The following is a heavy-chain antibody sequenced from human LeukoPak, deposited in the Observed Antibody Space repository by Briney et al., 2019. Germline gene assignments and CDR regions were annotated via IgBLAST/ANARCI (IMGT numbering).Heavy chain of an antibody. V-gene: IGHV4-4*02. J-gene: IGHJ4*02. D-gene: IGHD4-23*01. CDR2: IYHSGAT. CDR1: GGSISSSSSIC. CDR3: ARNGGNSDYDY. Sequence: SETLSLTCAVSGGSISSSSSICWTWVRQPPGKGLEWIGEIYHSGATNYNPSLKSRVTMLLDKSKNQFSLKLNSVTAADTAVYYCARNGGNSDYDYWGQGTLVTVSS.